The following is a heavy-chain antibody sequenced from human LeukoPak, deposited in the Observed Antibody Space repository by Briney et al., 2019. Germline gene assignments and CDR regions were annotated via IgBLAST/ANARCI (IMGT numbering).Heavy chain of an antibody. CDR3: ARLALLGYCSSTSCYELDY. D-gene: IGHD2-2*01. CDR2: INPNSGGT. CDR1: GYTFTGYY. J-gene: IGHJ4*02. Sequence: GASVKVSCKASGYTFTGYYMHWVRQAPGQGLEWMGWINPNSGGTNYAQKFQGRVTMTRDTSISTAYMELSRLRSDDTAVYYCARLALLGYCSSTSCYELDYWGQGTLVTVSS. V-gene: IGHV1-2*02.